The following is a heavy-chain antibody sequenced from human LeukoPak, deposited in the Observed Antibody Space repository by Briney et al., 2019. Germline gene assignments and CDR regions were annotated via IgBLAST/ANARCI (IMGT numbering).Heavy chain of an antibody. CDR1: GFSLSNHW. Sequence: GGSLRLSCAASGFSLSNHWVNWVRQAPGKGLEWVANIKQDGSEKNYVDSVKGRFSISRDNAKNSLILQMNSLRDEDTAVYYCARGVWAPFDSWGQGTLVSVSS. D-gene: IGHD7-27*01. V-gene: IGHV3-7*01. J-gene: IGHJ4*02. CDR3: ARGVWAPFDS. CDR2: IKQDGSEK.